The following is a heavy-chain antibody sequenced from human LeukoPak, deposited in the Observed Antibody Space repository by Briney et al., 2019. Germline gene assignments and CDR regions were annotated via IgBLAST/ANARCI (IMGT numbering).Heavy chain of an antibody. CDR3: ARGQNWFDP. Sequence: SETLSLTCTVSGGSISSYYWSWIRHPPGKGLEWIGYIYYSGSTNYNPPLKSRVTISVDTSKNQFSLKLSSVTAADTAVYYCARGQNWFDPWGQGNLVTVSS. V-gene: IGHV4-59*01. CDR2: IYYSGST. J-gene: IGHJ5*02. CDR1: GGSISSYY.